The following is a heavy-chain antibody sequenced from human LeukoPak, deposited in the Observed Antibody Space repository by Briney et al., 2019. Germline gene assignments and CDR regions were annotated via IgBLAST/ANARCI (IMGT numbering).Heavy chain of an antibody. CDR2: IYSGGST. V-gene: IGHV3-53*01. J-gene: IGHJ6*03. CDR3: ARGSYSSGWYGGYYYYMDV. Sequence: GGSLRLSCAASGFTVSSNYMSWVRQAPGKGLEWVSVIYSGGSTYYADSVKGRFTISRDNSKNTLYLQMNSLRAEDTAVYDCARGSYSSGWYGGYYYYMDVWGKGTTVTISS. CDR1: GFTVSSNY. D-gene: IGHD6-19*01.